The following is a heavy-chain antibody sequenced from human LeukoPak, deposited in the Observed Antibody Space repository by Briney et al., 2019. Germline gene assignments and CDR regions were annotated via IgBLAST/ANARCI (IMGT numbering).Heavy chain of an antibody. Sequence: ASVKVSCKASGYTFTSYGISWVRQAPGQGLEWMGWISSYNGNTNYAQKLRGRVTMTTDTSTSTAYMELRSLRSDDTAVYYCARSYLVRGVIITYKPYYYYMDVWGKGTTVTVSS. CDR2: ISSYNGNT. D-gene: IGHD3-10*01. CDR1: GYTFTSYG. J-gene: IGHJ6*03. V-gene: IGHV1-18*01. CDR3: ARSYLVRGVIITYKPYYYYMDV.